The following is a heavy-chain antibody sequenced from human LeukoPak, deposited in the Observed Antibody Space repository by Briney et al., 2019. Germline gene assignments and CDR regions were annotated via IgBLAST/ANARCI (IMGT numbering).Heavy chain of an antibody. CDR3: AKVISSYSGYDSY. CDR1: GFTFSSYG. Sequence: PGGSLRLSCAASGFTFSSYGMHWVRQAPGKGLDWVAFIRYDGSNKYYADSVKGRFTISRDNSKNTLYLQMDSLRAADTAVYYCAKVISSYSGYDSYWGQGTLVTVSS. J-gene: IGHJ4*02. V-gene: IGHV3-30*02. CDR2: IRYDGSNK. D-gene: IGHD5-12*01.